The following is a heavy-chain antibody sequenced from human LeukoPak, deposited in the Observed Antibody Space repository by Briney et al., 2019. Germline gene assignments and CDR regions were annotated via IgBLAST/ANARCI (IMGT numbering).Heavy chain of an antibody. J-gene: IGHJ4*02. CDR3: ARARTTGDFDY. CDR2: IIPIFGTA. Sequence: SVKVSCKASGGTFSSYAISWVRQAPGQGPEWMGGIIPIFGTANYAQKFQGRVTITTDESTSTAYMELSSLRSEDTAVYYCARARTTGDFDYWGQGTLVTVSS. V-gene: IGHV1-69*05. D-gene: IGHD4-11*01. CDR1: GGTFSSYA.